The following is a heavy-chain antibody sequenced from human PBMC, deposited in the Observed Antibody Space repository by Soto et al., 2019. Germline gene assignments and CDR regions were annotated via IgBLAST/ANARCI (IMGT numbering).Heavy chain of an antibody. CDR3: VRDGEKTLRDWFDP. V-gene: IGHV4-4*07. CDR2: IYATGTT. J-gene: IGHJ5*02. D-gene: IGHD3-16*01. Sequence: SETLSLTCTVSGASISGFYWSWIRKSAGKGLEWIWRIYATGTTYYNPSLKSRVMMSVDTSKNQFSLKLRSVTAADTAVYYCVRDGEKTLRDWFDPWGQGISVTVSS. CDR1: GASISGFY.